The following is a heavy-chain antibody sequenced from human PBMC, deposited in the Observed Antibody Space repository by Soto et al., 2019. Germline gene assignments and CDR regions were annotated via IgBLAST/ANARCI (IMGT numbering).Heavy chain of an antibody. CDR2: ISYDGSNR. CDR3: TRDYGYGDFDY. CDR1: GFTFSSYA. Sequence: VPLVESGGGVVQPGRSLRLSCAASGFTFSSYAMHWVRQAPGKGLEWVAIISYDGSNRYYTESVKGRFTISRDNSKNTLHLQMNSLRAEDTAVYYCTRDYGYGDFDYWGQGTLVTVSS. D-gene: IGHD5-12*01. V-gene: IGHV3-30-3*01. J-gene: IGHJ4*02.